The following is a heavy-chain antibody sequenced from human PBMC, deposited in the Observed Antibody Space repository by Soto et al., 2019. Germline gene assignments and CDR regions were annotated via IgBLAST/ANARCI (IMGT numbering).Heavy chain of an antibody. CDR3: AKDWVVVVNYRPY. J-gene: IGHJ4*02. CDR1: GFTFSSYG. CDR2: ISYDGSNK. D-gene: IGHD2-21*01. Sequence: QVQLVESGGGVVQPGRSLRLSCAASGFTFSSYGMHWVRQAPGKGLEWVAVISYDGSNKYYADSVKGRFTISRDNSKNTLYLQMNSLRAEGTAVYYCAKDWVVVVNYRPYWGQGTLVTVSS. V-gene: IGHV3-30*18.